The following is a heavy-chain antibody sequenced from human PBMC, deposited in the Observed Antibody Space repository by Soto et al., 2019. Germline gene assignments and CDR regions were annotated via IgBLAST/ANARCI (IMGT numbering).Heavy chain of an antibody. J-gene: IGHJ6*02. D-gene: IGHD5-18*01. CDR3: ASCIQLWFLGVCYGMDV. Sequence: SETLSLTCTVSGGSISSSSYYWGWIRQPPGKGLEWIGSIYYSGSTYYNPSLKSRVTISVDTSKNQFSLKLSSVTAADTAVYYCASCIQLWFLGVCYGMDVWGQGTTVTAP. CDR2: IYYSGST. CDR1: GGSISSSSYY. V-gene: IGHV4-39*01.